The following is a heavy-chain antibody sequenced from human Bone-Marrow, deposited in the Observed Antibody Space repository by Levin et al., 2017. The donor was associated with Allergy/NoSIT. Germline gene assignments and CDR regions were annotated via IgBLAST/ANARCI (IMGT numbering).Heavy chain of an antibody. CDR1: GFNFREYY. J-gene: IGHJ3*02. Sequence: AGGSLRLSCAASGFNFREYYMSWIRQTPGNGLEWVACVTSGVLKTYYTDSVRGRFTITRDNDKDSVYLEMNSLRAEDTAVYYCAATTFHFDSQGPKPDGFEMWGPGTMVTVSS. CDR2: VTSGVLKT. CDR3: AATTFHFDSQGPKPDGFEM. D-gene: IGHD3-22*01. V-gene: IGHV3-11*01.